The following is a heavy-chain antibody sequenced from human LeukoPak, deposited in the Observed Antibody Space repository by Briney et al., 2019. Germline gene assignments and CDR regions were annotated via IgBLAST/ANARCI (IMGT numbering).Heavy chain of an antibody. Sequence: PGGSLRLSCAASGFTFSSYGMHWVRQAPGKGLEWVAVIWYDGSNKYYAGSVKGRFTISRDNSKNTLYLQMNSLRAEDTAVYYCARDYDFWSGHRYFDYWGQGTLVTVSS. CDR3: ARDYDFWSGHRYFDY. CDR1: GFTFSSYG. J-gene: IGHJ4*02. D-gene: IGHD3-3*01. V-gene: IGHV3-33*01. CDR2: IWYDGSNK.